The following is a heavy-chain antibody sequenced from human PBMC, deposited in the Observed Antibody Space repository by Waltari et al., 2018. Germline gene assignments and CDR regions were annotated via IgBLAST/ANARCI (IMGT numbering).Heavy chain of an antibody. J-gene: IGHJ4*02. D-gene: IGHD2-15*01. CDR1: GFTFSSYG. V-gene: IGHV3-33*01. CDR2: IWYEGSNK. CDR3: VVGYCSGGSCYPGY. Sequence: QVQLVESGGGVVQPGRSLRLSCAASGFTFSSYGMHWVRQAPGKGREWVGVIWYEGSNKYYADSVKGRFTISRDNSKNTLYLQMNSLRAEDTAVYYCVVGYCSGGSCYPGYWGQGTLVTVSS.